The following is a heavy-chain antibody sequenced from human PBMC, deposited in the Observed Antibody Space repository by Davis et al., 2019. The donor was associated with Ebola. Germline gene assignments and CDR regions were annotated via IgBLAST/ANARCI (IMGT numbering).Heavy chain of an antibody. CDR2: IYHSGST. CDR1: GGSISSSNW. D-gene: IGHD1-26*01. V-gene: IGHV4-4*02. CDR3: ARVSGSYFNFDY. Sequence: MPSETLSLTCAVSGGSISSSNWWSWVRPPPGKGLEWIGEIYHSGSTNYNPSLKSRVTISVDKSKNHFSLRLSSVTAADTAVYYCARVSGSYFNFDYWGQGTLVTVSS. J-gene: IGHJ4*02.